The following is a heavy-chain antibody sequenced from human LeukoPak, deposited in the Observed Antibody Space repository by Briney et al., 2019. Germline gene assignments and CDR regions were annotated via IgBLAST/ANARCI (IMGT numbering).Heavy chain of an antibody. CDR1: GFTFSSYA. D-gene: IGHD6-13*01. V-gene: IGHV3-30*01. CDR3: ARIAAAGIDYYYYYMDV. J-gene: IGHJ6*03. Sequence: GRSLRLSCAASGFTFSSYAMHWVRQAPGKGLEWVAVISYDGSNKYYADSVKGRFTISRDNSKNTLYLQMNSLRAEDTAGYYCARIAAAGIDYYYYYMDVWGKGTTVTVSS. CDR2: ISYDGSNK.